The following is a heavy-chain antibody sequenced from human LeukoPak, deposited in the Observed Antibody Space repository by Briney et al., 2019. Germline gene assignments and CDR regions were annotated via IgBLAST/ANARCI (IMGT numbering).Heavy chain of an antibody. D-gene: IGHD3-10*01. Sequence: GGSLRLSCAASGFTVSSNYMSWVRQAPGKGLEWVSVIYSGGSTYYADSVKGRFTISRDNSKNTLYLQMNSLRAEDTAVYYCARGAITMVRGVTQSNYFDYWGQGTLVTVSS. CDR2: IYSGGST. J-gene: IGHJ4*02. CDR1: GFTVSSNY. CDR3: ARGAITMVRGVTQSNYFDY. V-gene: IGHV3-53*01.